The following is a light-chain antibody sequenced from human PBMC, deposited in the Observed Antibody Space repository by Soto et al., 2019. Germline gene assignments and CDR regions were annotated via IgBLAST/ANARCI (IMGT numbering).Light chain of an antibody. CDR3: QQYGSSPIT. Sequence: ECVLTQSAVTLSLYRGDRAALSCKASQSVHNFLAWYQQKPGQAPRLLIYGASTRATGIPARFSGSGSGTEFTLTISRLEPEDFAVYYCQQYGSSPITFGQGTRLEIK. J-gene: IGKJ5*01. V-gene: IGKV3-20*01. CDR2: GAS. CDR1: QSVHNF.